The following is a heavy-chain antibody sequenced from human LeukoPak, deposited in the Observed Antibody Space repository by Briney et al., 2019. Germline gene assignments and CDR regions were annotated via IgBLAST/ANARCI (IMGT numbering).Heavy chain of an antibody. Sequence: GGSLSLSCVASGYTLSSYGMHWVRQAPGKGLEWVAVISSDGKTEIYADSVRGRFTISRDNSKGTHYLQMNSLRSEDTAVYYCAKAQPTLIARSFDCWGQGALVTVSS. CDR3: AKAQPTLIARSFDC. D-gene: IGHD2-21*01. CDR2: ISSDGKTE. V-gene: IGHV3-30*18. J-gene: IGHJ4*02. CDR1: GYTLSSYG.